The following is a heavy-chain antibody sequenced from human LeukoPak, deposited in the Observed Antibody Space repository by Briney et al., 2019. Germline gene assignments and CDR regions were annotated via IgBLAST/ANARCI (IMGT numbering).Heavy chain of an antibody. CDR3: AKGSYYFDY. J-gene: IGHJ4*02. V-gene: IGHV3-23*01. Sequence: GGSLGLSCAASRFMFSSYAMSWVRQAPGKGLEWVSTISSSGSSTYYADSVKGRFTISRDNSKNTLYLQMNSLRAEDTAVYYCAKGSYYFDYWGLGTLVTVSS. CDR2: ISSSGSST. CDR1: RFMFSSYA.